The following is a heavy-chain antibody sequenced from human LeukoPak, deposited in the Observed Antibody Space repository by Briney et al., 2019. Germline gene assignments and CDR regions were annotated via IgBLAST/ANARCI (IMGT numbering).Heavy chain of an antibody. CDR2: ISAYNGNT. Sequence: ASVKVSCKASGYTFTSYGISWVRQAPGQGLEWMGWISAYNGNTNYAQKLQGRVTMTTDTSTSTAYMELRSLRSDDTAVYYCARALYSSSWYYFDYWGREPWSPSPQ. CDR3: ARALYSSSWYYFDY. J-gene: IGHJ4*02. D-gene: IGHD6-13*01. CDR1: GYTFTSYG. V-gene: IGHV1-18*01.